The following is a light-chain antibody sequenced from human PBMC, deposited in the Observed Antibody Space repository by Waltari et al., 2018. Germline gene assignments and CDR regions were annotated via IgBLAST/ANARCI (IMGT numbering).Light chain of an antibody. CDR1: QNVGKNY. CDR3: QQYASPPIT. CDR2: GAS. Sequence: EILLTQSPGTLSLSPGERATLSRRASQNVGKNYLGWYQQRPGQPPRLLIFGASNRATGIPDRFSGSGSGTDFTLTISRLESEDFAVYFCQQYASPPITFGQGTRLE. V-gene: IGKV3-20*01. J-gene: IGKJ5*01.